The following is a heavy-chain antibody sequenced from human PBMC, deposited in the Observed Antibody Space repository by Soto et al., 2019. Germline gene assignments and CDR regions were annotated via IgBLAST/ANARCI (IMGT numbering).Heavy chain of an antibody. CDR1: GGSISSYY. J-gene: IGHJ5*02. D-gene: IGHD4-4*01. Sequence: SETLSLTCTVSGGSISSYYWSWIRQPPGKGLEWIGYIYYSGSTNYNPSLKSRVTISVDTSKNQFSLKLSSVTAADTAVYYCARGGKGPDYSNYNWFDPWGQGTLVTVSS. V-gene: IGHV4-59*01. CDR2: IYYSGST. CDR3: ARGGKGPDYSNYNWFDP.